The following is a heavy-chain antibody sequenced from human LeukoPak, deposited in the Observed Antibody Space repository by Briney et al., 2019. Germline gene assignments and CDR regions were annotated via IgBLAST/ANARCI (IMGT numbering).Heavy chain of an antibody. Sequence: PGGSLRLSCAASGFTFISYGFHWVRQAPGKGLEWVASIQYDGSSKSYSDSVKGRFTVSRDNSKNTLYLQMNSLRAADTAVYYCARDRGSGSYGFDLWGQGTLVTVSS. CDR3: ARDRGSGSYGFDL. V-gene: IGHV3-30*02. J-gene: IGHJ5*02. D-gene: IGHD1-26*01. CDR1: GFTFISYG. CDR2: IQYDGSSK.